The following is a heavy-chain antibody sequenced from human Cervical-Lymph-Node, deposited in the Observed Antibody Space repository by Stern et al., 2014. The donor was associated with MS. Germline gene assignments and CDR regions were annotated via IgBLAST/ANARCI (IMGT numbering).Heavy chain of an antibody. CDR3: ARGYGGNSLDY. CDR2: IYYSGST. Sequence: VQLEESGPGLVKPSETLSLTCTVSGGSISSYYWSWIRQPPGKGLAWIGYIYYSGSTNYNPSLKSRVTISVDTSKNQFSLKLSSVTAADTAVYYCARGYGGNSLDYWGQGTLVTVSS. V-gene: IGHV4-59*01. J-gene: IGHJ4*02. CDR1: GGSISSYY. D-gene: IGHD4-23*01.